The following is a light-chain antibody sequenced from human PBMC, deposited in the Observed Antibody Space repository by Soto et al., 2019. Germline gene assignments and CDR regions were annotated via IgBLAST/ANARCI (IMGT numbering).Light chain of an antibody. CDR3: QQRSNWPPEVT. CDR1: QSVSRY. J-gene: IGKJ4*01. Sequence: EIVLTQSPATLSLSPGERATLSCRTSQSVSRYFAWYQQKPGQAPRLLIYDISNRATGIPVRFSGSGSGTDLTLTISSLEPEDFAVYYCQQRSNWPPEVTFGGGTEVDIK. V-gene: IGKV3-11*01. CDR2: DIS.